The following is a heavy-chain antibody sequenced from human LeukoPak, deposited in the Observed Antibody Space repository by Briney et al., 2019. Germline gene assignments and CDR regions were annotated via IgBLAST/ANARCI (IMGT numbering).Heavy chain of an antibody. V-gene: IGHV3-7*01. D-gene: IGHD4-17*01. CDR2: IKEDGSEK. Sequence: PGGSLRLSCAASGFTFSSFWMTGVRQAPGKGLEWVANIKEDGSEKYYVDSVKGRFTISRDNAKNSLYLQMNSLRAEDTAVYYCARARHYARDYWGQGTLVTVSS. J-gene: IGHJ4*02. CDR3: ARARHYARDY. CDR1: GFTFSSFW.